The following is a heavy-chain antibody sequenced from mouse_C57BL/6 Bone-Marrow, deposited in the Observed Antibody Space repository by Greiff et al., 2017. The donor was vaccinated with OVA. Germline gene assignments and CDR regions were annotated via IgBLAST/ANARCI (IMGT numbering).Heavy chain of an antibody. D-gene: IGHD2-3*01. CDR3: ARSGIYDGYWDAMDY. V-gene: IGHV1-64*01. J-gene: IGHJ4*01. CDR1: GYTFTSYW. Sequence: VQLQQPGAELVKPGASVKLSCKASGYTFTSYWMHWVKQRPGQGLEWIGMIHPNSGSTNYNEKFKSKATLTVDKSSSTAYMQLSSLTSEDSAVYYCARSGIYDGYWDAMDYWGQGTSVTVSS. CDR2: IHPNSGST.